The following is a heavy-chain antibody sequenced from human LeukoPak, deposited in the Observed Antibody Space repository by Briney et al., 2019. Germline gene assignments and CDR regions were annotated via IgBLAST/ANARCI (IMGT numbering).Heavy chain of an antibody. Sequence: ASETLSLTCTVSGGSIINYYWSWIRQPPGKGLEWIGYVYYTGSTNYNPSLKRRVTISVDTSKNHFSLKLSSVTAADTAVYYCARVQIGYSYGLFDYWGQGTLVTVSS. D-gene: IGHD5-18*01. J-gene: IGHJ4*02. CDR1: GGSIINYY. CDR2: VYYTGST. V-gene: IGHV4-59*01. CDR3: ARVQIGYSYGLFDY.